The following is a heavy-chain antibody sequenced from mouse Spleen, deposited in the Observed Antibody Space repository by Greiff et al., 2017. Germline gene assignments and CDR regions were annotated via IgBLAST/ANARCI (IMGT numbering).Heavy chain of an antibody. D-gene: IGHD4-1*01. CDR1: GYTFTSYW. Sequence: VQLQQPGAELVKPGASVKMSCKASGYTFTSYWITWVKQRPGQGLEWIGDIYPGSGSTNYNEKFKSKATLTVDTSSSTAYMQLSSLTSEDSAVYYCARGTGTCYYFDYWGQGTTLTVSS. CDR2: IYPGSGST. CDR3: ARGTGTCYYFDY. V-gene: IGHV1-55*01. J-gene: IGHJ2*01.